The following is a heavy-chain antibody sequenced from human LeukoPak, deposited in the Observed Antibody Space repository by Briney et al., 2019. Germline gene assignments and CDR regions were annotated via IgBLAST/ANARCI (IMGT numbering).Heavy chain of an antibody. V-gene: IGHV3-7*03. CDR1: GFTFSSHW. J-gene: IGHJ4*02. D-gene: IGHD2-15*01. CDR2: INPGGGEK. Sequence: GGSLRLSCAASGFTFSSHWMSWVRQAPGRGLEWVANINPGGGEKYYGDSVKGRFTISRDNAKNSLYLQMNSLRAEDTAVYYCARDGVAAGIYFDYWGQGTLVTVSS. CDR3: ARDGVAAGIYFDY.